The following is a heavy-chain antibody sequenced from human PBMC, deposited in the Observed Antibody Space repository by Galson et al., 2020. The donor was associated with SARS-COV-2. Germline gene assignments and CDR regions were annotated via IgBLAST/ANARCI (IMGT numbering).Heavy chain of an antibody. CDR3: ARTMVVVSHHMDV. CDR2: IYYTGST. D-gene: IGHD3-22*01. CDR1: GGSIKNYY. J-gene: IGHJ6*02. Sequence: ETSETLSLTCTVSGGSIKNYYWSWIRQPPGKGPEWIGFIYYTGSTNYNPSLKSRVTISVDTSENQVSLKLNSVTTADTAVYYCARTMVVVSHHMDVWGQGTAVAVSS. V-gene: IGHV4-59*08.